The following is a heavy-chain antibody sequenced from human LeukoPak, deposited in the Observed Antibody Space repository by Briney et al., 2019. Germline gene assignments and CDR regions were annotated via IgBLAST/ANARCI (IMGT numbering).Heavy chain of an antibody. V-gene: IGHV3-21*04. CDR2: ITSSGRYI. CDR3: AKNLDTYYYYYMDV. CDR1: GFTFSSYS. Sequence: GGSLRLSCAASGFTFSSYSMNWVRQAPGKGLEWVSSITSSGRYIYYADSVKGRFTISRDNSKNTMYLQMNSLRVEDTAVYYCAKNLDTYYYYYMDVWGKGTTVTVSS. J-gene: IGHJ6*03. D-gene: IGHD5-18*01.